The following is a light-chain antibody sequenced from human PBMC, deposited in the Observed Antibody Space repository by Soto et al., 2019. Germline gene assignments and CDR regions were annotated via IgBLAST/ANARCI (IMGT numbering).Light chain of an antibody. Sequence: EIVMTQSLAALSVSPGERATLSCRASQSVSSNLAWYQQKPGQAPRLLIYGASTRATGIPARFSGSGSGTEFTLTISSLQSEDFAVYYCQQYNTWRTFGQGT. CDR2: GAS. CDR3: QQYNTWRT. J-gene: IGKJ1*01. CDR1: QSVSSN. V-gene: IGKV3-15*01.